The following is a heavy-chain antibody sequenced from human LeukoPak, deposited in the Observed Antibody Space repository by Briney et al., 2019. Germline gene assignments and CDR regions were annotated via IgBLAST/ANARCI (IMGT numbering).Heavy chain of an antibody. V-gene: IGHV4-59*01. CDR2: IYYSGST. CDR1: GGSISSYY. CDR3: ARSSEIVATSTFDY. D-gene: IGHD5-12*01. Sequence: PSETLSLTCTVSGGSISSYYWSWIRQPPGKGLEWIGYIYYSGSTNYNPSLKSRVTISVDTSKNQFSLKLSSVTAADTAVYYCARSSEIVATSTFDYWGQGTLVTVSS. J-gene: IGHJ4*02.